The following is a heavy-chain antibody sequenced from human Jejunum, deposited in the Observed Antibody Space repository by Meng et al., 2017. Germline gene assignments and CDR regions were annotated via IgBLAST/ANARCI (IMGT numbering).Heavy chain of an antibody. CDR1: GVSVNSGFYY. J-gene: IGHJ4*02. CDR3: TGGPDSAKSGY. Sequence: VQLQQPGPGLVRPSETLSLTCTVSGVSVNSGFYYWNWVRQPPGKGLEFIGSFHHSGSAHYNASLEGRATMSLDTSKNQFSLRLTSVTAADSALYYCTGGPDSAKSGYWGQGTLVTVSS. V-gene: IGHV4-61*01. D-gene: IGHD1-14*01. CDR2: FHHSGSA.